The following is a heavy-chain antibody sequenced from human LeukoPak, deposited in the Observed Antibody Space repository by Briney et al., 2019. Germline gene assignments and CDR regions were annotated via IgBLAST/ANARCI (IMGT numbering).Heavy chain of an antibody. CDR2: IADNGDAT. Sequence: PGGSLRLSXAASGFAFGSHPMSWVRQAPEKGLEWVSGIADNGDATYYGDSVKGRFTISRDNSKSALYLELNSLRAEDTAVYFCAKHHYDILLSHFDSWGQGNLVAVSS. J-gene: IGHJ4*02. CDR1: GFAFGSHP. D-gene: IGHD3-9*01. V-gene: IGHV3-23*01. CDR3: AKHHYDILLSHFDS.